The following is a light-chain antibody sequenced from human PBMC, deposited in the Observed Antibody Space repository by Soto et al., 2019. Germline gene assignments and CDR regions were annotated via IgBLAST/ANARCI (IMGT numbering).Light chain of an antibody. V-gene: IGKV3-11*01. J-gene: IGKJ1*01. CDR1: QRVSSY. CDR2: DAS. Sequence: NLMTQFPATVSVSPGEKATLSCRASQRVSSYLAWYQQKPGQAPRLLIYDASNRATGIPARFSGSGSGTDFTLTISSLEPEDFAVYYCQQRSNWPTFGQGTKVDIK. CDR3: QQRSNWPT.